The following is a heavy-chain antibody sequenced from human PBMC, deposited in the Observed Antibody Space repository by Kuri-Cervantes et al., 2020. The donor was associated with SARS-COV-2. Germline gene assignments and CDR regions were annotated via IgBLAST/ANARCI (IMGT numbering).Heavy chain of an antibody. J-gene: IGHJ6*02. CDR2: IIPIFGTA. Sequence: SVKVSCKASGGTFSSYAISWVRQAPGQGLEWMGGIIPIFGTANYAQKFQGRVTITADESTSTAYMELSSLRSEDTAVYYCARVEVYGDSYYYYGMDVWGQGTTVTDSS. V-gene: IGHV1-69*13. CDR3: ARVEVYGDSYYYYGMDV. CDR1: GGTFSSYA. D-gene: IGHD4-17*01.